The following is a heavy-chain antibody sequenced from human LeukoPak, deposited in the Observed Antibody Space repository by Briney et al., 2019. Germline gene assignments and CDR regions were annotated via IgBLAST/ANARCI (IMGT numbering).Heavy chain of an antibody. CDR1: GYPFTNYD. D-gene: IGHD3-3*01. CDR3: ARGLSGVQGGNYYYGMDV. J-gene: IGHJ6*02. V-gene: IGHV1-8*01. Sequence: GASVKVSCKASGYPFTNYDFNWVRQATGQGLEWMGWVNPNSGNTGYAQKFQGRVTMTRNTSISTAYMELSSLGSADTAVYYCARGLSGVQGGNYYYGMDVWGQGTTVTVS. CDR2: VNPNSGNT.